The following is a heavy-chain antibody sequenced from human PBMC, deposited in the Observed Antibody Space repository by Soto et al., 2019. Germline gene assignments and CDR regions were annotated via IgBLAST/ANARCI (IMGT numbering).Heavy chain of an antibody. D-gene: IGHD4-17*01. CDR2: ISSSSSYI. V-gene: IGHV3-21*01. Sequence: PGGSLRLSCAASGFTFSSYSMNWVRQAPGKGLEWVSSISSSSSYIYYADSVKGRFTISRDNAKNSLYLQMNSLRAEDTAVYYCEIRTTPETAEYFQHWGQGTLVTVSS. J-gene: IGHJ1*01. CDR3: EIRTTPETAEYFQH. CDR1: GFTFSSYS.